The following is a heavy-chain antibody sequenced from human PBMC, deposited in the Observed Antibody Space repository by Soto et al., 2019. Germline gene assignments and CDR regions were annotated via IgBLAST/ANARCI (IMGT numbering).Heavy chain of an antibody. D-gene: IGHD3-16*01. Sequence: SETLSLTCSVSGVSINSYYWSWIRQPPGRGLEYIGYISYAVSAKYNPSLKGRVTMSIDTSRNQFSLKLTSVTPADTAIFYCARASGVGLAFGGGFDFWGQGSLVTVSS. CDR3: ARASGVGLAFGGGFDF. CDR2: ISYAVSA. J-gene: IGHJ4*02. V-gene: IGHV4-59*01. CDR1: GVSINSYY.